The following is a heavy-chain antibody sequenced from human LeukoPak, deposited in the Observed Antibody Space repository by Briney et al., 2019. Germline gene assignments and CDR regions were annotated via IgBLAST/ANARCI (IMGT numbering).Heavy chain of an antibody. D-gene: IGHD3-22*01. J-gene: IGHJ4*02. V-gene: IGHV1-46*01. CDR3: ARGSRYYYDSSGSPYCFDY. CDR1: GYTFTGYY. CDR2: INPSGGST. Sequence: ASVKVSCKASGYTFTGYYMHWVRQAPGQGLEWMGIINPSGGSTSYAQKFQGRVTMTRDTSTSTVYMELSSLRSEDTAVYYCARGSRYYYDSSGSPYCFDYWGQGTLVTVSS.